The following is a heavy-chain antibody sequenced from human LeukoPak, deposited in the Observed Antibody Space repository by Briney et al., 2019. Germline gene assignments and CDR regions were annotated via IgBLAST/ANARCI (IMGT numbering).Heavy chain of an antibody. CDR2: IYYSGST. J-gene: IGHJ4*02. CDR3: VRDRELAY. Sequence: PSETPSLTCTVSGGSISSYYWSWIRQPPGKGLEWIGYIYYSGSTNYNPSLKSRVTISVDTSKNQFSLRLSSVTAADTAVYYCVRDRELAYWGQGILVTVSS. V-gene: IGHV4-59*12. D-gene: IGHD1-1*01. CDR1: GGSISSYY.